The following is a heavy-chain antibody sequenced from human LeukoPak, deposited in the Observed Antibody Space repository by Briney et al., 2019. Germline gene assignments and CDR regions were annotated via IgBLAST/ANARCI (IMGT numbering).Heavy chain of an antibody. CDR1: GYTFTNYD. CDR3: ARGPVCSRTSGSYYFDY. Sequence: GASVKVSCKASGYTFTNYDINWVRQASGQGLDWMGWMNPNSGNTGYAQKFQGRVTMTRNTSISTAYMELSSLSSEDTAVSYCARGPVCSRTSGSYYFDYWGQGTQVTVSS. V-gene: IGHV1-8*01. CDR2: MNPNSGNT. D-gene: IGHD2-2*01. J-gene: IGHJ4*02.